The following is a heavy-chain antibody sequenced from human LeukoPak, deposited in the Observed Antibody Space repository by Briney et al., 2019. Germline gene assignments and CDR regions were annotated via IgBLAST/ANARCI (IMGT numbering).Heavy chain of an antibody. Sequence: GGSLRLSCAASGFTCSSYEMNWVRQTPGKGLGWVSYISSSGSTIYYADSVKGRFTISRDNAKHSLYLQMNSLRAEDTAVYYCARVPPPVGMAIDYWGQGTLVTVSS. V-gene: IGHV3-48*03. J-gene: IGHJ4*02. CDR3: ARVPPPVGMAIDY. CDR1: GFTCSSYE. D-gene: IGHD1-26*01. CDR2: ISSSGSTI.